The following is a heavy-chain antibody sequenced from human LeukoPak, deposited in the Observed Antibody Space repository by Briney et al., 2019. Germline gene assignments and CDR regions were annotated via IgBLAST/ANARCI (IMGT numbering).Heavy chain of an antibody. CDR3: ARGGYYGSGNDFRFDP. V-gene: IGHV4-59*11. Sequence: SETLSLTCAVSGDSISSSHWWSWIRQPPGKGLEWIGYIYYSGSTNYNPSLKSRVTISVDTSKNQFSLKLSSVTAADTAVYYCARGGYYGSGNDFRFDPWGQGTLVTVSS. CDR1: GDSISSSHW. CDR2: IYYSGST. J-gene: IGHJ5*02. D-gene: IGHD3-10*01.